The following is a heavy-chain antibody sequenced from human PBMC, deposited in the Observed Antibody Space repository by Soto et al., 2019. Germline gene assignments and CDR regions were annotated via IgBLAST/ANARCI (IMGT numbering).Heavy chain of an antibody. V-gene: IGHV5-51*01. J-gene: IGHJ6*02. CDR1: GYSFTSYW. CDR3: ARLTNGGATTVVTRVSVSYGMDV. D-gene: IGHD4-17*01. CDR2: IYPGDADT. Sequence: PGESLKISCKGSGYSFTSYWSGWVRQMPGKGLEWMGIIYPGDADTRYSPSFQGQVTISADKSISTAYLQWSSLKASDTAMYYCARLTNGGATTVVTRVSVSYGMDVWGQGTXVTVSS.